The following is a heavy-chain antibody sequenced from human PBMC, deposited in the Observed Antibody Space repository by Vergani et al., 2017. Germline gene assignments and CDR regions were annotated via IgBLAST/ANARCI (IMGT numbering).Heavy chain of an antibody. D-gene: IGHD3-10*01. V-gene: IGHV4-34*02. J-gene: IGHJ4*02. CDR3: ASRRPRLNLGSKSNAGTFDS. Sequence: QVHLQQRGAGVLKPSETLSLTCGVIGGSLSGYFWSWIRQSPGRGLEWIGEITAIGSGKYSPSATSRVTISVDTSRGEFTLTVTSVTAADTGLYFCASRRPRLNLGSKSNAGTFDSWVQGTLVTVSS. CDR2: ITAIGSG. CDR1: GGSLSGYF.